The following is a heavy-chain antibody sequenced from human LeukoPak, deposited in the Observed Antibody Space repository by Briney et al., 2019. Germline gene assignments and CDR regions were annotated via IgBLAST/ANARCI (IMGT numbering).Heavy chain of an antibody. CDR1: GFTVSTYY. J-gene: IGHJ4*02. CDR2: IYSGGST. Sequence: PGGSLRLSCAASGFTVSTYYMTWVRQAPGKGLECVSVIYSGGSTYYAGSVKGRFTVSRDNSKNTLYLQMNSLRAEDMAMYYCARGLGYCTSTTCLLPFDYWGQGTLVTVPS. V-gene: IGHV3-53*01. CDR3: ARGLGYCTSTTCLLPFDY. D-gene: IGHD2-2*01.